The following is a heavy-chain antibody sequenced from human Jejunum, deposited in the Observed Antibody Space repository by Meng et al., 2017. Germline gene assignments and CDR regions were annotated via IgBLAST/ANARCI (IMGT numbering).Heavy chain of an antibody. D-gene: IGHD5-12*01. Sequence: GESLKISCSASGFTISNYFMTWVRQAPGKGLEWVANINQDGSKKYYLDAVKGRFTISRANAKNSLHLQMNSLRADDTALYYCARWQFAMDVCGQGTTVTVSS. CDR3: ARWQFAMDV. CDR2: INQDGSKK. J-gene: IGHJ6*02. V-gene: IGHV3-7*01. CDR1: GFTISNYF.